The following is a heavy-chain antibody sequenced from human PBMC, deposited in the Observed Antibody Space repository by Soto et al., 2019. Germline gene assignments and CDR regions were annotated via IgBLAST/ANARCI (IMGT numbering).Heavy chain of an antibody. CDR2: ISHDGSSK. CDR1: GFTFSSYD. CDR3: AKDSSADTAMVGLVSYDY. Sequence: QVELVESGGGVVQPGRSLRLSCAASGFTFSSYDMHWVRQAPGKGLEWVAVISHDGSSKFYAESVKGRFTLSRDNSKNTLSLQMNSLRAEDTAVYYCAKDSSADTAMVGLVSYDYWGQGTLVTVSS. V-gene: IGHV3-30*18. J-gene: IGHJ4*02. D-gene: IGHD5-18*01.